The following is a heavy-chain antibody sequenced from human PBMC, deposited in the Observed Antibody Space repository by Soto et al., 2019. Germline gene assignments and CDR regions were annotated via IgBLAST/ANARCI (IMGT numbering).Heavy chain of an antibody. CDR2: INYSGST. CDR1: GGSFSGYY. CDR3: ARRHRRGYLDY. D-gene: IGHD3-10*01. V-gene: IGHV4-34*01. J-gene: IGHJ4*02. Sequence: PSETLSLTCAVYGGSFSGYYWSGIRQPPGKGLEGIGEINYSGSTNYNPSLKSRVTISVDTSKNQFSLKLSSVTAADTAVDYCARRHRRGYLDYWGQGTLVTVSS.